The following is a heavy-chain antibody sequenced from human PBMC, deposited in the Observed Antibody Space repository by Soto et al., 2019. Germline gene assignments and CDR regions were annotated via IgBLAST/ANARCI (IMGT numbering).Heavy chain of an antibody. J-gene: IGHJ4*02. CDR2: INHSGST. CDR3: ARAKRYFDWLLLPAFDY. D-gene: IGHD3-9*01. CDR1: GGSFSGYY. Sequence: QVQLQQWGAGLLKPSETLSLTCAVYGGSFSGYYWSWIRQPPGKGLEWIGEINHSGSTNYNPSLKSRVTISVDTSKNQFSLKLSSVTAADTAVYYCARAKRYFDWLLLPAFDYWGQGTLVTVSS. V-gene: IGHV4-34*01.